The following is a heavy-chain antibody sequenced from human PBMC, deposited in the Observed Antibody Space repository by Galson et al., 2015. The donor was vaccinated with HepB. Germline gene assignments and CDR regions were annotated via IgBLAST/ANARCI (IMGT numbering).Heavy chain of an antibody. D-gene: IGHD5-18*01. CDR1: GFTFSSYA. J-gene: IGHJ4*02. CDR3: ARDHIQLWLGCPDY. CDR2: ISYDGSNK. Sequence: SLRLSCAASGFTFSSYAMHWVRQAPGKGLEWVAVISYDGSNKYYADSVKGRFTISRDNSKNTLYLQMNSLRAEDTAVYYCARDHIQLWLGCPDYWGQGTLVTVSS. V-gene: IGHV3-30*04.